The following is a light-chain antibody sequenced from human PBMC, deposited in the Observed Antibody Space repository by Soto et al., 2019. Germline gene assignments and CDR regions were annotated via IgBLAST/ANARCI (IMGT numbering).Light chain of an antibody. CDR1: SSDVGSYNL. J-gene: IGLJ1*01. Sequence: QSALTQPASVSGSPGQSITISCTGTSSDVGSYNLVSWYQQHPGKAPKLMIYEGSKRPSGVSNRFSGSKSGNTASLTISGLQAVYEADYYPRSSTGSRSSVFGTAPIVTVL. CDR2: EGS. CDR3: RSSTGSRSSV. V-gene: IGLV2-23*01.